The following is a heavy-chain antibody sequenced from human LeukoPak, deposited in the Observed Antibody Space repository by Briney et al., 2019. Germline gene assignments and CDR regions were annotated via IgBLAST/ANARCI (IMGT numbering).Heavy chain of an antibody. V-gene: IGHV3-23*01. CDR1: GFTFSSYA. Sequence: PGGSLRLSCAASGFTFSSYAMSWVRQAPGKGLERVSAISGSGGSTYYADSVKGRFTISRDNSKNTLYLQMNSLRAEDTAVYYCAKGSGYYTYYFDYWGQGTLVTVSS. CDR3: AKGSGYYTYYFDY. J-gene: IGHJ4*02. CDR2: ISGSGGST. D-gene: IGHD3-22*01.